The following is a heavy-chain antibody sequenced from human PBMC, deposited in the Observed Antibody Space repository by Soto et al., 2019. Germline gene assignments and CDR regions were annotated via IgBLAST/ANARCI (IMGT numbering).Heavy chain of an antibody. J-gene: IGHJ6*02. CDR3: ARGGRYPKSSSYYGMDV. D-gene: IGHD1-20*01. CDR1: GGTFSTYS. Sequence: QVQLVQSGAEVKKPGSSVKVSCKASGGTFSTYSISWVRQAPGQGLEWMGGRPPIFGTSKYAQNFQGRVTITADESTSTAYMELSSLRSDDTAVYYCARGGRYPKSSSYYGMDVWGQGTTVTVSS. V-gene: IGHV1-69*01. CDR2: RPPIFGTS.